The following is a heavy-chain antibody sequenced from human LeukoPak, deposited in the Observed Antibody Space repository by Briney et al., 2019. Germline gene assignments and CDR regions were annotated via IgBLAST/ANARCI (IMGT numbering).Heavy chain of an antibody. J-gene: IGHJ4*02. CDR2: INPDGSVT. Sequence: GGSLRLSCLASGLTFNTYWMHWVRQVPGKGPVWVSRINPDGSVTWDADSVRGRFIISRDNAKNSLYLQMNSLRAEDTAVYYCARSSSSWYESEGVDYWGQGTLVTVSS. CDR1: GLTFNTYW. V-gene: IGHV3-74*01. CDR3: ARSSSSWYESEGVDY. D-gene: IGHD6-13*01.